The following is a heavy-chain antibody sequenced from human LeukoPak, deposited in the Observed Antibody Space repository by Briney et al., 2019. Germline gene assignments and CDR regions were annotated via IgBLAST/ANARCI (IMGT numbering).Heavy chain of an antibody. CDR2: ISSSSSYI. V-gene: IGHV3-21*01. CDR1: GFTFSSYS. CDR3: ARDQQYSSGWSDY. D-gene: IGHD6-19*01. J-gene: IGHJ4*02. Sequence: PGGSLRLSCEASGFTFSSYSMNWVRQAPGKGLEWVSSISSSSSYIYYADSVKGRFTISRDNAKNSLYLQMNSLRAEDTAVYYCARDQQYSSGWSDYWGQGTLVTVSS.